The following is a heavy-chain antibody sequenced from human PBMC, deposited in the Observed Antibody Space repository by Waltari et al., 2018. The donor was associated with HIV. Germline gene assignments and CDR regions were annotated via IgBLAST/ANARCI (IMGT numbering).Heavy chain of an antibody. CDR3: AGQYYDFWSAPEDY. V-gene: IGHV4-61*02. Sequence: QVQLQESGPGLVKPSQTLSLTCTVSGGSISSGSYYWSWIRQPAGKGREWIGLIYTSGSTNYNPSLKSRVTISVDTSKNQCSRKLSSVTAADTAVYYWAGQYYDFWSAPEDYWGQGTLVTVSS. CDR1: GGSISSGSYY. J-gene: IGHJ4*02. D-gene: IGHD3-3*01. CDR2: IYTSGST.